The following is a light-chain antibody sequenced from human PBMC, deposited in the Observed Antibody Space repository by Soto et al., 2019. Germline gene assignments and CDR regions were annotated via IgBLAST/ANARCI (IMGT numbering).Light chain of an antibody. CDR2: GAS. J-gene: IGKJ1*01. Sequence: EIVMTQSPATLSVSPGERATLSCRASQSVSSNLAWYQQKPGQAPRLLIYGASTRATGIPARFSGSGSGTEFTLTISSLQSADFAVYYCQQYNNWPGTFGQGTKVEIK. CDR1: QSVSSN. CDR3: QQYNNWPGT. V-gene: IGKV3-15*01.